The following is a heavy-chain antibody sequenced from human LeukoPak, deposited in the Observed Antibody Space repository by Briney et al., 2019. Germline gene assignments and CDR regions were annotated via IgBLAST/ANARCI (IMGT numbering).Heavy chain of an antibody. Sequence: ASVTVSCKASGYTFTNFGISWVRQAPGQGLEWMGWISAYNGDTKYSQTFQGRVAMTTDTSTSTAYMELRSLRSDDTAVYYCARDPRDYWGQGTLVTVPS. V-gene: IGHV1-18*01. J-gene: IGHJ4*02. CDR1: GYTFTNFG. CDR3: ARDPRDY. CDR2: ISAYNGDT.